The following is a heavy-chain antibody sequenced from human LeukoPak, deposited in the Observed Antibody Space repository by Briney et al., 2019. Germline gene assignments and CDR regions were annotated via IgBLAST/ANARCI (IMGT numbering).Heavy chain of an antibody. J-gene: IGHJ3*02. D-gene: IGHD1-26*01. V-gene: IGHV4-59*01. Sequence: PSETLSLTCTVSGGSISSYYWSWIRQPPGKGLEWIGYIYYSGSTSYNPSLKSRVTISVDTSKNQFSLKLSSVTAADTAVYYRARLGMEDSGSFSGAFDIWGQGTMVTVSS. CDR3: ARLGMEDSGSFSGAFDI. CDR2: IYYSGST. CDR1: GGSISSYY.